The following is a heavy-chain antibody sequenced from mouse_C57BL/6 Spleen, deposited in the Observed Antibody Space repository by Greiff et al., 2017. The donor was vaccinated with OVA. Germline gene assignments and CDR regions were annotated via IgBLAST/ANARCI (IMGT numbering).Heavy chain of an antibody. Sequence: QVQLKQPGAELVKPGASVKLSCKASGYTFTSYWMHWVKQSPGQGLEWIGMIRPNSGSTNYNEKFKSKATLTVDKSSSTAYMQLSSLTSEDSAVYYCARPDNEDYFDYWGQGTPLTVSA. CDR2: IRPNSGST. CDR3: ARPDNEDYFDY. V-gene: IGHV1-64*01. J-gene: IGHJ2*01. CDR1: GYTFTSYW.